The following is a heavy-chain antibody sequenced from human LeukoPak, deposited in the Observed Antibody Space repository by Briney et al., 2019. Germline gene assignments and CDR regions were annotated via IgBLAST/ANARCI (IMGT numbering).Heavy chain of an antibody. V-gene: IGHV3-53*01. CDR3: ARGGGSETSGGTGFFDL. D-gene: IGHD3/OR15-3a*01. CDR2: IYSDGSI. CDR1: GFSVSSIY. J-gene: IGHJ2*01. Sequence: GGSLRLSCAASGFSVSSIYMNWVRQAPGKGPEWVSVIYSDGSIYYADSEEGRFTISRDNSKNTLYLLMNTLRAEDTAVYYCARGGGSETSGGTGFFDLWGRGTLVTVSS.